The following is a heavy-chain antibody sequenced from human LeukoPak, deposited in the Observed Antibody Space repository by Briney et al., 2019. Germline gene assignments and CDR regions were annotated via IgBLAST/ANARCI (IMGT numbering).Heavy chain of an antibody. CDR3: AKDLTVTITYGFDV. D-gene: IGHD4-17*01. CDR2: ISGSGGST. V-gene: IGHV3-23*01. Sequence: GGSLRLSCAASGFTFSSYAMSWVRQAPGKGLEWVSGISGSGGSTYYADSVKGRFTISRDFSKYTLHLQMNSLRAEDTAVYYCAKDLTVTITYGFDVWGQGTTVTVSS. CDR1: GFTFSSYA. J-gene: IGHJ6*02.